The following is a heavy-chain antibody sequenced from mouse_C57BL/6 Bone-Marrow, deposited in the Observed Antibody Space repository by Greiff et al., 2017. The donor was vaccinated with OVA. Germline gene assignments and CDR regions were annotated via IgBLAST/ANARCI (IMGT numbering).Heavy chain of an antibody. CDR3: ASPGGYFDV. CDR1: GYTFTSYW. V-gene: IGHV1-69*01. Sequence: QVQLQQPGAELVMPGASVKLSCKASGYTFTSYWMHWVKQRPGQGLEWIGEIDPSGSYTNYNQKFKGKSTLTVDKSSSTAYMQLSSLASEDSAVYYCASPGGYFDVWGTGTTVTVSS. CDR2: IDPSGSYT. J-gene: IGHJ1*03.